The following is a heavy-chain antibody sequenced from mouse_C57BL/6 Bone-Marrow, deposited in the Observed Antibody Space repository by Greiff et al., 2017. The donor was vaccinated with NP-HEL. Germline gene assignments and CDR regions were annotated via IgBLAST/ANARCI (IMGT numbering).Heavy chain of an antibody. CDR1: GFNIKNTY. CDR2: IDPANGNT. J-gene: IGHJ1*03. V-gene: IGHV14-3*01. Sequence: EVQLQQSVAELVRPGASVKLSCTASGFNIKNTYMHWVKQRPEQGLEWIGRIDPANGNTKYAPKFKGKATITADTSSNTAYLQISNLTSEDTATYYCARYYASYWYFDVWGTGTTVTVSS. CDR3: ARYYASYWYFDV. D-gene: IGHD1-1*01.